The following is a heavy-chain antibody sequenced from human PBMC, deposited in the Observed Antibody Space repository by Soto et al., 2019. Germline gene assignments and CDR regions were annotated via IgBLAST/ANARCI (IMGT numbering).Heavy chain of an antibody. D-gene: IGHD6-13*01. CDR1: GYTFTSYG. CDR2: ISAYNGNT. J-gene: IGHJ6*02. V-gene: IGHV1-18*01. Sequence: QVQLVQSGAEVKKPGASVKVSCKASGYTFTSYGISWVRQAPGQGLEWMGWISAYNGNTNYAQKLQGRVTMTTDTSTSTAYMELRSLRSDDTAVDYCARDSSSWYTHYYDGMDVWGQGTTVTVSS. CDR3: ARDSSSWYTHYYDGMDV.